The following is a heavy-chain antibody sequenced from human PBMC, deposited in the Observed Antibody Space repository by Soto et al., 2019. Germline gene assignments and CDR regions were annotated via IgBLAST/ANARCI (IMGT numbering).Heavy chain of an antibody. V-gene: IGHV1-69*04. CDR3: ARDRDDFWSGYFYSY. Sequence: ASVKVSCKASGGTFSSYTISWVRQAPGQGLEWMGRIIPILGIANYAQKFQGRVTITADKSTSTAYMELSSLRSEDTAVYYCARDRDDFWSGYFYSYWGQGTLVTVSS. J-gene: IGHJ4*02. D-gene: IGHD3-3*01. CDR2: IIPILGIA. CDR1: GGTFSSYT.